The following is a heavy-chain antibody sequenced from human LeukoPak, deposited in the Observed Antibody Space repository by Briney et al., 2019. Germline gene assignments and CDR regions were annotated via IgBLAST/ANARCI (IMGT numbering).Heavy chain of an antibody. CDR2: ISGSGGST. V-gene: IGHV3-23*01. Sequence: GGSLRLSCAASGFTFSSYAMSWVRQAPGKGLEWVSAISGSGGSTYYADSVKGRFTISRDNSKNALYLQMNSLRAEDTAVYYCAKDLDIVVVPAAMYAFDIWGQGTMVTVSS. CDR1: GFTFSSYA. J-gene: IGHJ3*02. D-gene: IGHD2-2*01. CDR3: AKDLDIVVVPAAMYAFDI.